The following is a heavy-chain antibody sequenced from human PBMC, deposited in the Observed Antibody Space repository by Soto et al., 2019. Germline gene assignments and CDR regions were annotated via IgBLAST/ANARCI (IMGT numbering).Heavy chain of an antibody. J-gene: IGHJ6*02. CDR1: GYTFSNYW. D-gene: IGHD1-1*01. CDR3: AVHNFGSPYYGMAV. CDR2: MYPGDSDI. V-gene: IGHV5-51*01. Sequence: PGESLKISCKGSGYTFSNYWIGWVRQMPGKGLEWMGIMYPGDSDIRYSPSVQGQVTISADKSISTAYLQWSSLKASDTAIYYRAVHNFGSPYYGMAVWGQGTTVTVSS.